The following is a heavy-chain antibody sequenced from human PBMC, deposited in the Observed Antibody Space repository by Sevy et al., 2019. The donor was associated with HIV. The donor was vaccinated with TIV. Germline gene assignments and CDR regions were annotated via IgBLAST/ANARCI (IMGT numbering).Heavy chain of an antibody. CDR2: IKKDGSEK. Sequence: GGSLRLSCAASGFTFNSYWMSWVRQAPGKGLEWVSNIKKDGSEKDYVDSVKGRFTISRDNAKNSLYLQMDSLRAEDTAVYYWARDCSSANCLWGMAVWGQGTTVTVSS. J-gene: IGHJ6*02. CDR1: GFTFNSYW. D-gene: IGHD2-2*01. CDR3: ARDCSSANCLWGMAV. V-gene: IGHV3-7*03.